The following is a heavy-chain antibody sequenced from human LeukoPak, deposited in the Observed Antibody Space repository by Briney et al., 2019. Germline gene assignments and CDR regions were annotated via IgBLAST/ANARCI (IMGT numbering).Heavy chain of an antibody. CDR3: ARASRGYSGSGTYLYYFDH. D-gene: IGHD3-10*01. Sequence: GASVKVSCKASGYTFTSYGISWVRQATGQGLEWMGWMNPNNGNAGYAQKFQGRVTMTRDTSISTAYMELSSLRSEDTAVYYCARASRGYSGSGTYLYYFDHWGQGTLVTVSS. CDR1: GYTFTSYG. V-gene: IGHV1-8*02. CDR2: MNPNNGNA. J-gene: IGHJ4*02.